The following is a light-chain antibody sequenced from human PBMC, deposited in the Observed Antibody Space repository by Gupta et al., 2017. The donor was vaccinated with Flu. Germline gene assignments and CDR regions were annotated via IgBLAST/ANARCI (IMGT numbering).Light chain of an antibody. Sequence: PSSLSASVGDRVTITCRASQSISSYLSWYQQKPGKAPKLLIYAASSFQSGVPSRFRGSGSGTDFTLTISSLQPEDFATYYRQQCDSTPPTFGQGTKLEIK. CDR3: QQCDSTPPT. CDR1: QSISSY. CDR2: AAS. V-gene: IGKV1-39*01. J-gene: IGKJ2*01.